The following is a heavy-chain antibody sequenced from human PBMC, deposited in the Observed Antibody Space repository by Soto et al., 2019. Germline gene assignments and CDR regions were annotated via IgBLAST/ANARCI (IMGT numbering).Heavy chain of an antibody. CDR1: GYTYTSYG. J-gene: IGHJ6*02. CDR3: ARGWIKINDSILYYYYGMDV. Sequence: GASVKVSCKASGYTYTSYGISWVRQAPGQGLEWMGWISAYNGNTNYAQKLQGRVTMTTDTSTSTAYMELRSLRSDDTAVYYCARGWIKINDSILYYYYGMDVWGQGTTATVSS. V-gene: IGHV1-18*04. CDR2: ISAYNGNT. D-gene: IGHD1-1*01.